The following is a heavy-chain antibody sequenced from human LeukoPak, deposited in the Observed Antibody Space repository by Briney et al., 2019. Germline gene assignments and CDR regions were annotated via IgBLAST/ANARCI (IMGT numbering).Heavy chain of an antibody. CDR1: GYTFTGYY. CDR3: ASLSIAAAEN. Sequence: ASVKVSCKASGYTFTGYYMHWVRQAPGQGLEWMGWINPNSGGTNYAQKFQGRVTMTRDTSISTAYMELSSLRSEDTAVYYCASLSIAAAENWGQGTLVTVSS. CDR2: INPNSGGT. D-gene: IGHD6-13*01. J-gene: IGHJ4*02. V-gene: IGHV1-2*02.